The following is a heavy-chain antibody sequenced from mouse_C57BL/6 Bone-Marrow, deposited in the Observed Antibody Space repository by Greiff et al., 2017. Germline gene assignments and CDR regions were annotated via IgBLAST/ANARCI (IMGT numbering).Heavy chain of an antibody. CDR2: IDPSDSYT. CDR3: ARGEGYDGYPGDYFDY. J-gene: IGHJ2*01. D-gene: IGHD2-3*01. V-gene: IGHV1-69*01. Sequence: QVQLQQPGAELVMPGASVKLSCKASGYTFTSYWMHWVKQRPGQGLEWIGEIDPSDSYTNYNQKFKGKSPLTVDKSSSTAYMQLSSLTSEDSAVYYCARGEGYDGYPGDYFDYWGQGTTLTVSS. CDR1: GYTFTSYW.